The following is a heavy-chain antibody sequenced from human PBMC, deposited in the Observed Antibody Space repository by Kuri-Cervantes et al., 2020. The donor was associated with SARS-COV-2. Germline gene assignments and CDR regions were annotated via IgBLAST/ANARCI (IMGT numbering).Heavy chain of an antibody. CDR3: ACLSSGYNDVFNF. J-gene: IGHJ4*02. V-gene: IGHV4-39*01. D-gene: IGHD3-22*01. CDR1: GGSVSSSSYY. Sequence: SETLSLTCTVSGGSVSSSSYYWGWIRQPPGKGLEWIGSIYYTGSAYYNSSLKSRVAISVDTSKNQFSLKLSSVTAADTAVYYCACLSSGYNDVFNFWVQGMLVTVSS. CDR2: IYYTGSA.